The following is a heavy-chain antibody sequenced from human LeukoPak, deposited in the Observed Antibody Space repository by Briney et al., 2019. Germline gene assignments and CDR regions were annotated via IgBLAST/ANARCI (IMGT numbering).Heavy chain of an antibody. Sequence: GGSLRLSCAASGFIFTSYSMNWVRQAPGKGLEWISYISSSSSTIYYADSVRGRCTISRDNSKNTLYLQMNSLRVEDTAVYYCARGLFLSGYLDAFDIWGQGTVVTVSS. CDR3: ARGLFLSGYLDAFDI. D-gene: IGHD3-22*01. V-gene: IGHV3-48*01. CDR1: GFIFTSYS. CDR2: ISSSSSTI. J-gene: IGHJ3*02.